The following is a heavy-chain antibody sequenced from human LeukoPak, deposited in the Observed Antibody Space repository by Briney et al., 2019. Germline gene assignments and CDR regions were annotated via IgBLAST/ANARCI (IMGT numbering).Heavy chain of an antibody. CDR3: ARSLEYYDSSGYHCFDY. CDR2: IYYSGST. V-gene: IGHV4-59*12. CDR1: GGSISSYY. Sequence: SETLSLTCTVSGGSISSYYWSWIRQPPGKGLEWIGYIYYSGSTNYNPSLKSRVTISVDTSKNQFSLKLSSVTAADTAVYYCARSLEYYDSSGYHCFDYWGQGTLVTVSS. J-gene: IGHJ4*02. D-gene: IGHD3-22*01.